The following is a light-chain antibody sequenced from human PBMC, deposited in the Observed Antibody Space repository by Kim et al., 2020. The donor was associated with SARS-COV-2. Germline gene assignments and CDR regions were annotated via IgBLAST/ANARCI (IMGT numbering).Light chain of an antibody. J-gene: IGKJ3*01. V-gene: IGKV1-39*01. CDR3: QQSYITPFT. CDR1: QSIASH. CDR2: AAS. Sequence: ASVEHRVPSTRRTSQSIASHLNWYQQKPGRAPKLLISAASTLQGGVPSRFSGSGSETDFTLTISSLQPEDFATYFCQQSYITPFTFGPGTKVDIK.